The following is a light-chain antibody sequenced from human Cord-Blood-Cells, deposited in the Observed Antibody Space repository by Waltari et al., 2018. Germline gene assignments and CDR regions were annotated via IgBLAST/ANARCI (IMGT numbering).Light chain of an antibody. J-gene: IGKJ5*01. CDR1: QSISSW. CDR2: KAS. Sequence: DIQMTQSPSTLSASVGDRVTITCRASQSISSWLAWYQQKPGKAPKLLIYKASSLESGVPSRFSGSVSGTEFTLTISSLQPDDFATYYCQQYNSYRSITFGQGTRLEIK. CDR3: QQYNSYRSIT. V-gene: IGKV1-5*03.